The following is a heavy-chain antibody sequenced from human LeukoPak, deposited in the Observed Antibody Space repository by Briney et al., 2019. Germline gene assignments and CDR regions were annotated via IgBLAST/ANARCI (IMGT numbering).Heavy chain of an antibody. D-gene: IGHD3-10*01. V-gene: IGHV5-51*01. Sequence: GESLKISCKGSGYSFTSYWIAWVRRMPGKGLEWMGIIYPGDSYTTYSPSFQGQVTISADKSISTAYLQWRSLKASDTAMYYCARRSGSDALDIWRQGTMVTVSS. CDR1: GYSFTSYW. CDR3: ARRSGSDALDI. CDR2: IYPGDSYT. J-gene: IGHJ3*02.